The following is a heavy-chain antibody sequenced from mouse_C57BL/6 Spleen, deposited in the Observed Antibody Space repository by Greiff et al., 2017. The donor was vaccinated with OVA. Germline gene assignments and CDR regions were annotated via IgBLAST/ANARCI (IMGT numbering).Heavy chain of an antibody. CDR1: GFTFNTYA. CDR2: IRSKSSNYAT. D-gene: IGHD2-4*01. V-gene: IGHV10-3*01. J-gene: IGHJ4*01. Sequence: EVQLQQSGGGLVQPKGSLKLSCAASGFTFNTYAMHWVRQAPGKGLEWVARIRSKSSNYATYYADSVKDRFTVSRDDSQSMLYLQMNNLKTEDTAMYYCVRVDYDGYYYAMDYWGQGTSVTVSS. CDR3: VRVDYDGYYYAMDY.